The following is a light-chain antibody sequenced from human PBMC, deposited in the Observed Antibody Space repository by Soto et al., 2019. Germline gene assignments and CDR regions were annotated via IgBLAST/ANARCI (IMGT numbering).Light chain of an antibody. CDR2: DVS. CDR3: SSYTSSCTYV. V-gene: IGLV2-14*01. CDR1: SSDVGGYNF. J-gene: IGLJ1*01. Sequence: QSALTQPASVSGSPGQSITISCTGTSSDVGGYNFVSWYQQHPGKAPKLLIYDVSDRPSGVSNRFSGSKSGNTASLTISGFQAEDEADYYCSSYTSSCTYVFGTGTKVTVL.